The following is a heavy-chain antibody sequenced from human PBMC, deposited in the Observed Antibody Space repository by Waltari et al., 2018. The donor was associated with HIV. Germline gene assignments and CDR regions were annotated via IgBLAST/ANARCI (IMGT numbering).Heavy chain of an antibody. CDR3: ARDRGGNFWSAHKPAFLDY. CDR1: VLASRSTY. V-gene: IGHV3-66*01. J-gene: IGHJ4*02. Sequence: DVELVESGGCLVPTGGSLRISCADSVLASRSTYTSWVRQAPEKGLEWVSVIYSDGAIYYTDSGKGRFIVSRDTAKNVVYLQMNSLGVEDTAVYFCARDRGGNFWSAHKPAFLDYWGQGTLVSGSS. CDR2: IYSDGAI. D-gene: IGHD3-3*01.